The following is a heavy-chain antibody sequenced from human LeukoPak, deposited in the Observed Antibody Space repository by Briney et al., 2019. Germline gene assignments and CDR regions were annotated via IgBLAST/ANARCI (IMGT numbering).Heavy chain of an antibody. Sequence: GASVKVSCKASGYTFTAWYIHWVRQAPGQGLEWMGWIDPNSGGTKYAPKFQGRVTMNRDTSIPAVYMEVSRLRFDDTAVYYCARGFGQTSGVDFWGQGTLVTVSS. CDR1: GYTFTAWY. CDR2: IDPNSGGT. J-gene: IGHJ4*02. D-gene: IGHD3-10*01. V-gene: IGHV1-2*02. CDR3: ARGFGQTSGVDF.